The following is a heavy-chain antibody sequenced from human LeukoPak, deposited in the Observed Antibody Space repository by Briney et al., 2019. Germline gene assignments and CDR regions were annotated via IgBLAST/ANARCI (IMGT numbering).Heavy chain of an antibody. Sequence: ASVKVSCKASGYTFTSYGISWVRQAPGQGLDWMGWISVYNGNTNYAQKLQDRVTMTTDTSTNTAYMELRSLRSDDTAVYYCARDGLPLGIAADYWGQGTLVTVSS. J-gene: IGHJ4*02. V-gene: IGHV1-18*01. D-gene: IGHD2-15*01. CDR2: ISVYNGNT. CDR3: ARDGLPLGIAADY. CDR1: GYTFTSYG.